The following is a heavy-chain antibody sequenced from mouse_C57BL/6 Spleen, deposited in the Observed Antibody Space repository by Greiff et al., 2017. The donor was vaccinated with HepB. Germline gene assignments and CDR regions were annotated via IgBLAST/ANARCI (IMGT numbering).Heavy chain of an antibody. CDR1: GYTFTEYT. V-gene: IGHV1-62-2*01. CDR3: ARHEDYYSNYEGYFDV. J-gene: IGHJ1*03. Sequence: QVHVKQSGAELVKPGASVKLSCKASGYTFTEYTIHWVKQRSGQGLEWIGWFYPGSGSIKYNEKFKDKATLTADKSSSTVYMELSRLTSEDSAVYFCARHEDYYSNYEGYFDVWGTGTTVTVSS. CDR2: FYPGSGSI. D-gene: IGHD2-5*01.